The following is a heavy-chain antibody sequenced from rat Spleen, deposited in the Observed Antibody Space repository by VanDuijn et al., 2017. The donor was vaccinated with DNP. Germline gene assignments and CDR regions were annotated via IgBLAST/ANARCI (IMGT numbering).Heavy chain of an antibody. CDR1: GYSITTNY. CDR3: AAIPGGYFDF. J-gene: IGHJ1*01. CDR2: ISYSGSP. Sequence: EVQLQESGPGLVKPSQSLSLTCSVTGYSITTNYRWHWIRKFPGNKMEWIGHISYSGSPNYNPTLKSRISITRDTSKNQFFLQLNSVTTENTATYFCAAIPGGYFDFWGPGTMVTVSS. V-gene: IGHV3-1*01. D-gene: IGHD1-4*01.